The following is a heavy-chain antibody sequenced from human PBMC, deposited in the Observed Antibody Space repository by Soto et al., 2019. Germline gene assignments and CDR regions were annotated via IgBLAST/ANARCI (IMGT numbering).Heavy chain of an antibody. CDR3: LKDAPNGSIDD. CDR1: GFRFEQYV. CDR2: VSPTGDTV. Sequence: VQVVASGGGLVQPGRSLRLSCAVSGFRFEQYVMHWVRQAPRKGRECVSTVSPTGDTVAYADSVEGRFTVSRDNAKNSLYLQMNSLKGYDTAFHCCLKDAPNGSIDDLGQGTLVTVSS. J-gene: IGHJ4*02. V-gene: IGHV3-9*01. D-gene: IGHD3-10*01.